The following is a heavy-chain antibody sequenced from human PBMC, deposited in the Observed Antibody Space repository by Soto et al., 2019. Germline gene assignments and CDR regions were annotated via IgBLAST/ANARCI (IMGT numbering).Heavy chain of an antibody. D-gene: IGHD6-13*01. V-gene: IGHV4-4*07. Sequence: XETLSFPGTAPCVSIGSYEWSWIRQPAGKGLEWIGLIYTSGSTNYNPSLKSRVTMSVDTSKNQFSLKLSSVTAADTAVYYCARRMPIAAASPFDNWGQGTLVTVSS. CDR2: IYTSGST. J-gene: IGHJ4*02. CDR1: CVSIGSYE. CDR3: ARRMPIAAASPFDN.